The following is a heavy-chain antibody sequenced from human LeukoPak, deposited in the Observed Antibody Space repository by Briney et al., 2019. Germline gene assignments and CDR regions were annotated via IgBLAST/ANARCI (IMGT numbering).Heavy chain of an antibody. CDR3: ASLYYDSGGYSRDY. CDR1: GVSINTYY. CDR2: IYISGST. J-gene: IGHJ4*02. D-gene: IGHD3-22*01. V-gene: IGHV4-4*07. Sequence: SETLSLTCTVSGVSINTYYWSWIRQPSGKGLEWIGRIYISGSTNYNPSLKSRVTMSLDTSKNQLSLKLSSVTAADTAVYYCASLYYDSGGYSRDYWGQGTLVTVSS.